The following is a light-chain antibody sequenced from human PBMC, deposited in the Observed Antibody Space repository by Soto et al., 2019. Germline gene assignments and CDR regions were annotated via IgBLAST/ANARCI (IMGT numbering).Light chain of an antibody. V-gene: IGLV2-14*01. CDR3: CSYTGASTYV. J-gene: IGLJ1*01. Sequence: QSALTQPASVSGSPGQSVTISCAGTSGDVGGYNYVSWYQQHPGKAPKLMIHAVTNRPSGVSNRFSGSKSGNTASLTISSLQAEDEAAYYCCSYTGASTYVFGTGTKLTVL. CDR2: AVT. CDR1: SGDVGGYNY.